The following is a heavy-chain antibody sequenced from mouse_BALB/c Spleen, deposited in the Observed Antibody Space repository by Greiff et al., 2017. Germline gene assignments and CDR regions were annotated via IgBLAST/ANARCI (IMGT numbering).Heavy chain of an antibody. CDR3: ARYRLNGMDY. D-gene: IGHD1-2*01. CDR2: ISIYYDNT. J-gene: IGHJ4*01. V-gene: IGHV1-67*01. CDR1: GYTFTDYA. Sequence: VKLQESGPELVRPGESVKISCKGSGYTFTDYAMHWVKQSHAKSLEWIGVISIYYDNTNYNQKFKGKATMTVDKSSSTAYMELARLTSEDSAIYYCARYRLNGMDYWGQGTSVTVSS.